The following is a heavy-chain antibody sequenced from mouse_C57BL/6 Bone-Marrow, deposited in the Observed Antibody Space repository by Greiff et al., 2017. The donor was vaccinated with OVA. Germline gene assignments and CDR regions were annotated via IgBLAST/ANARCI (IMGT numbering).Heavy chain of an antibody. CDR2: ISSGGSYT. D-gene: IGHD4-1*01. CDR3: ARHDNWGYFDY. J-gene: IGHJ2*01. CDR1: GFTFSSYG. V-gene: IGHV5-6*01. Sequence: EVQLVESGGDLVKPGGSLKLSCAASGFTFSSYGMSWVRQTPDKRLEWVATISSGGSYTYYPDSVKGRFTISRDNAKNTLYLQMSSLKSEDTAMYYCARHDNWGYFDYWGQGTTLTVSS.